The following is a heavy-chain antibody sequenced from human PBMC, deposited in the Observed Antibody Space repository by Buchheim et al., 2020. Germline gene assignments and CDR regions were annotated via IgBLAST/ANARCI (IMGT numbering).Heavy chain of an antibody. V-gene: IGHV3-33*01. CDR3: ASRGYSGYGLDY. CDR1: GFTFSNYG. D-gene: IGHD5-12*01. CDR2: IWFDGRNK. J-gene: IGHJ4*02. Sequence: QVQLVESGGGVVQPGRSLRLSCAASGFTFSNYGMYWVRQAPGKGREWVAVIWFDGRNKYYVDSVKGRFTISRDNSKNTLYLQMNSLRAEDTAVYYCASRGYSGYGLDYWGQGTL.